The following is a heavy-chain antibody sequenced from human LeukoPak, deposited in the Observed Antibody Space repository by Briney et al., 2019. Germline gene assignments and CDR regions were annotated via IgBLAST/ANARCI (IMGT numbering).Heavy chain of an antibody. CDR2: IYSSGST. J-gene: IGHJ4*02. D-gene: IGHD3-16*02. V-gene: IGHV4-59*01. CDR3: ARRYRGFFDY. CDR1: GGSLSSYF. Sequence: SETLSLTCTVSGGSLSSYFWSWIRLSPGKGLEWIGYIYSSGSTNYNPTLRSRVTISVDTSKRQFSLKVNSVTAADTAVYYCARRYRGFFDYWGQGILVTVSS.